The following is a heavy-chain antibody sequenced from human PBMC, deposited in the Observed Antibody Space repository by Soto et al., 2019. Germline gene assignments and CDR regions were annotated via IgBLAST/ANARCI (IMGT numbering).Heavy chain of an antibody. CDR2: ISAYNGNT. J-gene: IGHJ4*02. CDR3: AREDIVATRGSDY. D-gene: IGHD5-12*01. CDR1: GYTFTSYG. V-gene: IGHV1-18*04. Sequence: ASLKVSCNASGYTFTSYGISWVRQAPGQGLEWMGWISAYNGNTNYAQKLQGRVTMTTDTSTSTAYMGLRSLRSDDTAVYYCAREDIVATRGSDYWGQGTLVTVSS.